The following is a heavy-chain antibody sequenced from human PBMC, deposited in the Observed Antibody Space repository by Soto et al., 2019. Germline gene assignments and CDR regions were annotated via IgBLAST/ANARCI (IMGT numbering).Heavy chain of an antibody. CDR3: ARHFKKGAARQARPYNQRHGYYYGMDV. Sequence: PGWSLRLSCAASGFTFSSYSMNWVRHAPGKGLEWVSSISSSSSYIYYADSVKGRFTISRDNAKNSLYLQMNSLRAEDTAVYYCARHFKKGAARQARPYNQRHGYYYGMDVWGQGTTATVSS. J-gene: IGHJ6*02. CDR1: GFTFSSYS. D-gene: IGHD6-6*01. V-gene: IGHV3-21*01. CDR2: ISSSSSYI.